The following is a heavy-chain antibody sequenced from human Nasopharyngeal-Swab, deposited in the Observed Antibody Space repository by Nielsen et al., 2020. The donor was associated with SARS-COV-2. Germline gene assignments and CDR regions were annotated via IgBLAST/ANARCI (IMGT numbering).Heavy chain of an antibody. Sequence: SQTLSLTCAISGDSVSSNTAAWSWIRQSLSRGLEWLGRTWYRSKWHYDYAESVKSRITINPDTTKNQFYLQLNSVTPEDTAVYYCARGSQGTRWSWGQGTLVTVSS. J-gene: IGHJ5*02. D-gene: IGHD2-15*01. V-gene: IGHV6-1*01. CDR3: ARGSQGTRWS. CDR1: GDSVSSNTAA. CDR2: TWYRSKWHY.